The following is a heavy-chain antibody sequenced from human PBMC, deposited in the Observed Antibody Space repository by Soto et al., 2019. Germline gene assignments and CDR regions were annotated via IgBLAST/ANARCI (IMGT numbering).Heavy chain of an antibody. CDR3: ARDDRGMFSSSSHDY. V-gene: IGHV1-18*01. D-gene: IGHD6-6*01. Sequence: QVQLVQSGAEVKKPGASVKVSCKASGYTFTGYGISWVRQAPGQGLEWMGWISAYNGNTNYAQKLQGRVTMTTDTSTSTAYMELRSLRSDDTAVYYCARDDRGMFSSSSHDYWGQGTLVTVSS. J-gene: IGHJ4*02. CDR1: GYTFTGYG. CDR2: ISAYNGNT.